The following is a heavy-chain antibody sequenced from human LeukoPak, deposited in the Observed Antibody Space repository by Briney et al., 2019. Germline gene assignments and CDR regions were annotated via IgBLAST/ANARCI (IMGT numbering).Heavy chain of an antibody. Sequence: SETLSLTCTVSGGSISSYYWSWIRQPPGKGLEWIGYIHYSGSANYNPSLKSRVTISVDTSKNQFSLKLNSVTAADTAVYYCARGGYGSGSYYAYWGQGTLVTVSS. CDR1: GGSISSYY. V-gene: IGHV4-59*01. CDR3: ARGGYGSGSYYAY. J-gene: IGHJ4*02. D-gene: IGHD3-10*01. CDR2: IHYSGSA.